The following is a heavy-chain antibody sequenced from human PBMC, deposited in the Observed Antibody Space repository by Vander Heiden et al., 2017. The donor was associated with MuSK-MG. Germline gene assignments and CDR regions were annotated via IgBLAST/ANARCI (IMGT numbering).Heavy chain of an antibody. Sequence: EVQLVESGGGLVQPGRSLGLSCAASGFTFDDYAMHWVRQAPGKGLEWVSGISWNSGSIGYADSVKGRFTISRDNAKNSLYLQMNSLRAEDTALYYCAKDFIAARPSSYGMDVWGQGTTVTVSS. CDR3: AKDFIAARPSSYGMDV. CDR1: GFTFDDYA. V-gene: IGHV3-9*01. CDR2: ISWNSGSI. J-gene: IGHJ6*02. D-gene: IGHD6-6*01.